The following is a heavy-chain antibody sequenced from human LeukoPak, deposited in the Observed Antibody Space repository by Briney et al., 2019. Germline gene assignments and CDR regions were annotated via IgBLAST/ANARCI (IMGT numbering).Heavy chain of an antibody. CDR2: INPNSGGT. V-gene: IGHV1-2*04. CDR1: GYTFTGYY. D-gene: IGHD3-22*01. Sequence: ASVKVSCKASGYTFTGYYMHWVRQAPGQGLEWMGWINPNSGGTNYAQKFQGWVTMTRDTSISTAYMELSRLRSADTAVYYCARALSDSSPIDYWGQGTLVTVSS. J-gene: IGHJ4*02. CDR3: ARALSDSSPIDY.